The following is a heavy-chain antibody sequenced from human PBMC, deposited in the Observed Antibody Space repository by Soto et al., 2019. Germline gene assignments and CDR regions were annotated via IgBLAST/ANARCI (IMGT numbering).Heavy chain of an antibody. D-gene: IGHD2-15*01. Sequence: EVQLVESGGGLVKPGGSLRLSCAASGFTFNAYSMNWVRQAPGKGLEWVSSINEDSTYIYYAASLRGRFTISRDNAKNSLYLQTNSLRAEDTAVYYCVRDIRGYFRAGYMDVWGDGATVSVSS. V-gene: IGHV3-21*02. CDR2: INEDSTYI. CDR1: GFTFNAYS. J-gene: IGHJ6*03. CDR3: VRDIRGYFRAGYMDV.